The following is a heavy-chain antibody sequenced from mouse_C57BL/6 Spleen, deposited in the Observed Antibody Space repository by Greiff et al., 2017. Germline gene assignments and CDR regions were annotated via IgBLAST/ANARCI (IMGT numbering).Heavy chain of an antibody. CDR2: IDPSDSYT. J-gene: IGHJ2*01. V-gene: IGHV1-59*01. Sequence: QVQLQQPGAELVRPGTSVKLSCKASGYTFTSYWMHWVKQRPGQGLEWIGVIDPSDSYTNYNQKFKGKATLTVDTSSSTAYMQLSSLTSEDSAVYYCARRGLPHYFDYGGQGTTLTVSS. D-gene: IGHD2-4*01. CDR1: GYTFTSYW. CDR3: ARRGLPHYFDY.